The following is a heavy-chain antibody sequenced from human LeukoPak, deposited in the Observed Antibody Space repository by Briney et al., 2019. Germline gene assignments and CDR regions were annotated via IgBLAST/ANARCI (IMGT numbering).Heavy chain of an antibody. CDR2: IIPIFGTA. J-gene: IGHJ4*02. CDR3: GRKAGDCGGGSCYSIDY. V-gene: IGHV1-69*05. D-gene: IGHD2-15*01. Sequence: SVKVSXKAFGGSFSSEAISWVRQAPGQGLEWMGGIIPIFGTANYAQKFQDRVTITTDESTSTAYMEVSSLRSEDTAVYYCGRKAGDCGGGSCYSIDYWGQGTLVTVSS. CDR1: GGSFSSEA.